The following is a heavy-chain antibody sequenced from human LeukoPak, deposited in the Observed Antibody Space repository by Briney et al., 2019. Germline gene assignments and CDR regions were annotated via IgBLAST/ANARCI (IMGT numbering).Heavy chain of an antibody. CDR2: ISGSGGST. Sequence: PGGSLRLSCATSGFTFSSCVMAWVRQAPGKGLEWVSSISGSGGSTYYADSVKGRFTISRDNSKSTLFLQMNSLRADDTAIYYCAKGRSGWYEGLDYWGQGILVTVSS. J-gene: IGHJ4*02. V-gene: IGHV3-23*01. D-gene: IGHD6-19*01. CDR3: AKGRSGWYEGLDY. CDR1: GFTFSSCV.